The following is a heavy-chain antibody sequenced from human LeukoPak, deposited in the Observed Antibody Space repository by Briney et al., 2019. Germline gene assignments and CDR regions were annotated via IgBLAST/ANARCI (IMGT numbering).Heavy chain of an antibody. CDR2: INPSGSST. Sequence: ASVKVSCKASGYSFTSHYMHWVRQAPGQGLEWLGLINPSGSSTLYAQKFQGRVTMTRDMSTTTDYMELSSLRSEDTAVYYCASGWPNVRYFDLWGRGTLVTVSS. CDR3: ASGWPNVRYFDL. J-gene: IGHJ2*01. D-gene: IGHD2-15*01. V-gene: IGHV1-46*01. CDR1: GYSFTSHY.